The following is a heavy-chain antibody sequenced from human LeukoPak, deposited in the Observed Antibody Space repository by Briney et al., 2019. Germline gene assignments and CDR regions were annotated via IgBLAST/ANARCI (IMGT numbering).Heavy chain of an antibody. D-gene: IGHD3-22*01. CDR2: IYYSGST. Sequence: PSQTLSLTCTVSGGSISSGGYYWSWIRQHPGKGLEWTGYIYYSGSTYYNPSLKSRVTISVDTSKNQFSLKLSSVTAADTAVYYCARAIHSSGYYPDAFDIWGQGTMVTVSS. CDR3: ARAIHSSGYYPDAFDI. V-gene: IGHV4-31*03. CDR1: GGSISSGGYY. J-gene: IGHJ3*02.